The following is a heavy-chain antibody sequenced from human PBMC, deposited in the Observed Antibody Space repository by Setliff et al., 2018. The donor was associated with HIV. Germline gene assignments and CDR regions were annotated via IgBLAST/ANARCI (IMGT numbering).Heavy chain of an antibody. Sequence: ASVKVSCKASGYTFTSYYMHWVRQAPGQGLQWMGIINPSGGSTTYAQKFQGRVTMTRDTSTTTIFMELSSLRSEDTAVYYCARDGYYNFRSGYGYYYYYMDVWGKGTTVTVSS. CDR3: ARDGYYNFRSGYGYYYYYMDV. V-gene: IGHV1-46*01. D-gene: IGHD3-3*01. CDR1: GYTFTSYY. J-gene: IGHJ6*03. CDR2: INPSGGST.